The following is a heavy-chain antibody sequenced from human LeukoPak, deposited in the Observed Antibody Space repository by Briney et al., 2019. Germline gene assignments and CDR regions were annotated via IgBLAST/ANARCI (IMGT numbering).Heavy chain of an antibody. Sequence: SETLSLTCTVSGGSISSYYWGWIRQPPGKGLEWIASIYYNSGTTYSNPSLKSRVTMSIDTSKNQFSLKLSSVTAADTAVYYCATPKNGSYYFFDCWGQGTLVTVSS. J-gene: IGHJ4*02. CDR3: ATPKNGSYYFFDC. CDR2: IYYNSGTT. D-gene: IGHD3-10*01. CDR1: GGSISSYY. V-gene: IGHV4-59*04.